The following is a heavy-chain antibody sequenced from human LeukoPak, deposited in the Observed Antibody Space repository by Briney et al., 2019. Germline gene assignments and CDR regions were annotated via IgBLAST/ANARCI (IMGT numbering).Heavy chain of an antibody. J-gene: IGHJ5*02. V-gene: IGHV1-2*06. CDR3: ARGYCGGDCYSNWFDP. CDR2: INPNSGGT. D-gene: IGHD2-21*02. Sequence: ASVKVSCKASGYTFTGYYMHWVRQAPGQGLERMGRINPNSGGTNYAQKFQGRVTMTRDTSISTAYMELSRLRSDDTAVYYCARGYCGGDCYSNWFDPWGQGTLVTVSS. CDR1: GYTFTGYY.